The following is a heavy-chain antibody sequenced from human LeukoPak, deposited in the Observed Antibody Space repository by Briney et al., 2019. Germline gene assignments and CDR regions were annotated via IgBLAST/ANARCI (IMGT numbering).Heavy chain of an antibody. CDR3: ASWSRDGYNRLDY. V-gene: IGHV3-7*01. D-gene: IGHD5-24*01. J-gene: IGHJ4*02. Sequence: PGGSLRLSCAASGFTFSSYWMSWVRQAPGKGLGWVANIKQDGSEKYYVDSVKGRFTISRDNAKNSLYLQMNSLRAEDTAVYYCASWSRDGYNRLDYWGQGTLVTVSS. CDR1: GFTFSSYW. CDR2: IKQDGSEK.